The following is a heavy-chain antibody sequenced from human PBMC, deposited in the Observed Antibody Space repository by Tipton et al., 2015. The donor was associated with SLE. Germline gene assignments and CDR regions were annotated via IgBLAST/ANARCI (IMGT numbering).Heavy chain of an antibody. D-gene: IGHD3-10*01. CDR1: GFTFSSYW. V-gene: IGHV3-74*01. Sequence: SLRLSCAASGFTFSSYWMHWVRQVPGKGLVWVSRINSDGSSTSYADSVKGRFTISRDNAKNTLYLQMNSLRAEDTAVYYCARAEWFGDSFDYWGQGTLVTVSS. J-gene: IGHJ4*02. CDR2: INSDGSST. CDR3: ARAEWFGDSFDY.